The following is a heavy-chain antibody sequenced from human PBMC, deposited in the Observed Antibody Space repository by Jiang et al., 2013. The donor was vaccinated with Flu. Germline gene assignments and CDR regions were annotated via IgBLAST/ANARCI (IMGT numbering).Heavy chain of an antibody. CDR1: GFTFSSYG. V-gene: IGHV1-18*04. CDR2: MSANNGET. J-gene: IGHJ4*02. CDR3: ARGVAARLPY. Sequence: EVKKPGASVKVSCKASGFTFSSYGVSWVRQAPGQGLEWVGRMSANNGETNFAQRVQGRVTLTTDTSATTAFMELRSLTLDDTAVYYCARGVAARLPYWGQGTLVSVSS. D-gene: IGHD6-6*01.